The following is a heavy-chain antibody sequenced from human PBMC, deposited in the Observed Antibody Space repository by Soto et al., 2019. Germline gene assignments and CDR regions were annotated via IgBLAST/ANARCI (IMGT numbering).Heavy chain of an antibody. D-gene: IGHD6-19*01. CDR3: ARDAPDIAVAPANPIDY. V-gene: IGHV3-21*01. Sequence: GGSLILSCAASGFTFISYSMNWVRQAPGKGLEWVSSISSSSYIYYADSVKGRFTISRDNAKNSLYLQMNSLRAEDTAVYYCARDAPDIAVAPANPIDYWGQGTLVTVSS. CDR2: ISSSSYI. J-gene: IGHJ4*02. CDR1: GFTFISYS.